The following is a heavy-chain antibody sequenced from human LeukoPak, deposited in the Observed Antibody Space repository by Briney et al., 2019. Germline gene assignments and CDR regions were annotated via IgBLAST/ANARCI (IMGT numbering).Heavy chain of an antibody. J-gene: IGHJ4*02. CDR1: GFTFSTYS. D-gene: IGHD4-17*01. CDR3: TTKHTVTTDY. V-gene: IGHV3-21*03. Sequence: PGGSLRLSCAASGFTFSTYSMNWVRQAPGKGLEWVSFISGSSSYIYYADSLKGRFTISRDNAKNSLYLQMNSLKTEDTAVYYCTTKHTVTTDYWGQGTLVTVSS. CDR2: ISGSSSYI.